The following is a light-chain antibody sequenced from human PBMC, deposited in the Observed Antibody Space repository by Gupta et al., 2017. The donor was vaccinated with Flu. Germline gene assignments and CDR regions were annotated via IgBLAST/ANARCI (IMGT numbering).Light chain of an antibody. J-gene: IGLJ3*02. CDR2: EVT. Sequence: TISCTGTSSDVGGFNSVSWYQHHPGNAPKLIIYEVTKRPSGVPDRFSGSKSGNTASLTVSGLQAEDEADYYCGSYAGSNLYLFGGGTKVTVL. CDR1: SSDVGGFNS. CDR3: GSYAGSNLYL. V-gene: IGLV2-8*01.